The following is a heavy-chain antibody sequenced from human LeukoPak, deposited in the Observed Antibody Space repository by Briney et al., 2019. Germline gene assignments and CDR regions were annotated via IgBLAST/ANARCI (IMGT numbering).Heavy chain of an antibody. CDR1: GASIITTNYY. J-gene: IGHJ4*02. D-gene: IGHD4-11*01. Sequence: PSETLSLTCTVSGASIITTNYYWGWIRQPPGKGLEWIGSISYSGNAYYNPSLRSRLSISMDASKNQFSLKVRSVTAADTAVYYCARNLGQTWGTVTTDLWYFDHWGQETLVPVSS. CDR3: ARNLGQTWGTVTTDLWYFDH. V-gene: IGHV4-39*01. CDR2: ISYSGNA.